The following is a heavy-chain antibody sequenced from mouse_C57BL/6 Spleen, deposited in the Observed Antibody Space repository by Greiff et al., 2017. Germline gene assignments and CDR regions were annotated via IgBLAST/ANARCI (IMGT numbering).Heavy chain of an antibody. J-gene: IGHJ4*01. CDR2: ISYDGSN. V-gene: IGHV3-6*01. CDR1: GYSITSGYY. CDR3: ARDNYLRHAMDY. D-gene: IGHD2-1*01. Sequence: DVKLQESGPGLVKPSQSLSLTCSVTGYSITSGYYWNWIRQFPGNKLEWMGYISYDGSNNYNPSLKNRISITRDTSKNQFFLKLNSVTTEDTATYYCARDNYLRHAMDYWGQGTSVTVSS.